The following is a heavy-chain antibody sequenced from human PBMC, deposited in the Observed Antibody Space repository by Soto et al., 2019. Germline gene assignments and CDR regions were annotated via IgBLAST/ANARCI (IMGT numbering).Heavy chain of an antibody. V-gene: IGHV1-8*01. J-gene: IGHJ4*02. D-gene: IGHD3-9*01. Sequence: GASVKVSCKASGYTFTNYDINWVRQATGQGLEWMGWMNPNSGNTGYAQKFQGRVTMTRNTSISTAYMELSSLRSEDTAVYYCARGRAGLRYFDWLLESPSNTEYYFDYWGQGTLVTASS. CDR2: MNPNSGNT. CDR1: GYTFTNYD. CDR3: ARGRAGLRYFDWLLESPSNTEYYFDY.